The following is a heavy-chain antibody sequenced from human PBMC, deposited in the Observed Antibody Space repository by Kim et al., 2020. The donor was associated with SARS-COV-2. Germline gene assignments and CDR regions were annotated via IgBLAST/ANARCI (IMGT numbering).Heavy chain of an antibody. CDR3: ARGGGPWELLRLNPFDY. CDR2: ISSSSYT. V-gene: IGHV3-11*06. CDR1: GFTFSDYY. D-gene: IGHD1-26*01. J-gene: IGHJ4*02. Sequence: GGSLRLSCAASGFTFSDYYMSWIRQAPGKGLEWVSYISSSSYTNYADSVKGRFTISRDNAKNSLYLQMNSLRAEDTAVYYCARGGGPWELLRLNPFDYWGQGTLVTVSS.